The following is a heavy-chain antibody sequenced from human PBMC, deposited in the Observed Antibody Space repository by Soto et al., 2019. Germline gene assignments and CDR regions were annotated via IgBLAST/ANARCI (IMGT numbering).Heavy chain of an antibody. CDR3: ARADYCGGDCYPPNFDY. V-gene: IGHV4-30-2*01. Sequence: QLQLQESGSGLVKPSQTLSLTCAVSGGSISSGGYSWSWIRQPPGKGLEWIGYIYHSGSTYYNPSLKSRVTISVDRSKNQFSLKLSSATAADTAVYYRARADYCGGDCYPPNFDYWGQGTLVTVSS. J-gene: IGHJ4*02. CDR2: IYHSGST. D-gene: IGHD2-21*02. CDR1: GGSISSGGYS.